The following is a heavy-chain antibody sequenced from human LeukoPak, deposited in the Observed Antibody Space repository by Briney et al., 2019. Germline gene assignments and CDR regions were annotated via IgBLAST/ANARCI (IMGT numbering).Heavy chain of an antibody. Sequence: GGSLRLSCAASGFTFSTHWMIWVRQAPGKGLEWVANINQDGSEKQYVDSVKGRLTISRDNAKNSLYLQMNSLRAEDTAVYYCASGTGWIFDYWGQGTLVTVSS. D-gene: IGHD6-19*01. CDR3: ASGTGWIFDY. CDR1: GFTFSTHW. CDR2: INQDGSEK. J-gene: IGHJ4*02. V-gene: IGHV3-7*01.